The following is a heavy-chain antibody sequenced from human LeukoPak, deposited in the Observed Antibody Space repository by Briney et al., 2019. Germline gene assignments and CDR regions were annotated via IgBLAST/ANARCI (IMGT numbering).Heavy chain of an antibody. CDR2: INPNSGGT. CDR3: ARIDDSSCPSAFDI. D-gene: IGHD3-22*01. J-gene: IGHJ3*02. Sequence: ASVKVSCKASGYTFTGYYTHWVRQAPGQGLEWMGWINPNSGGTNYAQKFQGRVTMTRDTSISTAYMELSRLRSDDTAVYYCARIDDSSCPSAFDIWGQGTMVTVSS. CDR1: GYTFTGYY. V-gene: IGHV1-2*02.